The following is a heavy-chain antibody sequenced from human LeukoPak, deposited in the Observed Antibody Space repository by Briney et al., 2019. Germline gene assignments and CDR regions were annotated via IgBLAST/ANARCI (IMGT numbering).Heavy chain of an antibody. CDR2: IYHSGNT. J-gene: IGHJ4*02. D-gene: IGHD5-24*01. CDR1: GYSIIRGYS. Sequence: SETLSLTCAVSGYSIIRGYSWGWIRQPPGKGLEWIGSIYHSGNTYSNPSLRSRVTISVDTSKNRFSLKLSSVTAADAAVYYCARDIDGNFDYWGQGILVIVSS. V-gene: IGHV4-38-2*02. CDR3: ARDIDGNFDY.